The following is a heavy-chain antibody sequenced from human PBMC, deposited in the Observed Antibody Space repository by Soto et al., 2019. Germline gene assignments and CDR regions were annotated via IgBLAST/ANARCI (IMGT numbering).Heavy chain of an antibody. J-gene: IGHJ5*02. V-gene: IGHV3-15*06. D-gene: IGHD1-26*01. Sequence: EVQLVESGGGLVEPGGSLRLSCVASRFTFSNAWLSWVRQAPGKGLEWVGQIRSKSDGGAAYYAAPVKGRFTISRDDSKNTVYLQRNSLQSDDTAMYYCTSDSGVHSSPRWFDPWGQGTLVTVSS. CDR3: TSDSGVHSSPRWFDP. CDR1: RFTFSNAW. CDR2: IRSKSDGGAA.